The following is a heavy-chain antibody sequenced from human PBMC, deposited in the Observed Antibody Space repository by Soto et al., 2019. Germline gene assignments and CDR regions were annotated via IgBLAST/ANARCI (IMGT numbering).Heavy chain of an antibody. J-gene: IGHJ4*02. CDR3: ARAKLCNTLSCPHSFDT. V-gene: IGHV4-4*02. Sequence: QVQLQESGPGLVNASGTLSLTCGVSGGSINTNNWWSWLRQPPGQGLEWIAEVYHSGSSNYNPSLKSRLSISVDTSKIQFSLRLTSVTAADSAVYYCARAKLCNTLSCPHSFDTWGQGTLVSVSS. CDR1: GGSINTNNW. D-gene: IGHD2-2*01. CDR2: VYHSGSS.